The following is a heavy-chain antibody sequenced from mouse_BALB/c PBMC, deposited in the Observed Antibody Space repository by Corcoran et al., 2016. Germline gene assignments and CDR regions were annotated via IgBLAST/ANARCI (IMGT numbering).Heavy chain of an antibody. CDR2: INTYTGEP. CDR3: AREPYAMDY. CDR1: GYTFTNYG. J-gene: IGHJ4*01. V-gene: IGHV9-1*02. Sequence: QIQLVQSGPELKKPGETVKISCQDSGYTFTNYGMNWVKQAPGKGLKWMGWINTYTGEPTYADDFKGRFAFSLETSASTAYLQINNLKNEDMATYFCAREPYAMDYWGQGTSVTVSS.